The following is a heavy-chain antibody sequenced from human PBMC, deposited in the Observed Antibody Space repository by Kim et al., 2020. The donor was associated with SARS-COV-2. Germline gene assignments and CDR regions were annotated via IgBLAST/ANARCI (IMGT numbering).Heavy chain of an antibody. J-gene: IGHJ6*02. Sequence: GGSLRLSCAASGFTFSSYSMNWVRQAPGKGLEWVSYISSSSSTIYYADSVKGRFTISRDNAKNSLYLQMNSLRDEDTAVYYCARDQDSSWPLYYYYGMDVWGQGTTVTVSS. CDR2: ISSSSSTI. V-gene: IGHV3-48*02. CDR3: ARDQDSSWPLYYYYGMDV. D-gene: IGHD6-13*01. CDR1: GFTFSSYS.